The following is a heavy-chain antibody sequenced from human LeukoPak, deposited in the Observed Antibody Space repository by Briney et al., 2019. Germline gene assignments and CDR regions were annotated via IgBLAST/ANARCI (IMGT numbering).Heavy chain of an antibody. J-gene: IGHJ4*02. D-gene: IGHD3-22*01. CDR3: ARDPPPYDYYDSSGDRTWGQVSDNY. CDR1: GFTFCSYR. V-gene: IGHV3-21*01. Sequence: GGSLRLSCAASGFTFCSYRMNCVRQAPGKRLEWVSSIISSSSYIYYADSAKGRFTISRDNAKNSLYMQMDGLKAEDTAVYYCARDPPPYDYYDSSGDRTWGQVSDNYWGQGTLVTVSS. CDR2: IISSSSYI.